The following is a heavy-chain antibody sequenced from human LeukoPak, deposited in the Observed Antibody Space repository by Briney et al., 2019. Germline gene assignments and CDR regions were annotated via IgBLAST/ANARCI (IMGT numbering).Heavy chain of an antibody. CDR2: INHSGST. CDR3: ARCPTRLFDY. CDR1: GGSFSGYY. Sequence: SETLSLTCAVYGGSFSGYYWSWIRQPPGKGLEWIGEINHSGSTNYNPPLKSRVTISVDTSKNQFSLKLSSVTAADTAVYYCARCPTRLFDYWGQGTLVTVSS. V-gene: IGHV4-34*01. J-gene: IGHJ4*02.